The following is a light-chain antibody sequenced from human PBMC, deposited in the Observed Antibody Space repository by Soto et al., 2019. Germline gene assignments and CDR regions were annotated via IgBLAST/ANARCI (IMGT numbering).Light chain of an antibody. CDR3: QQYGSSPPYT. CDR2: GAS. Sequence: EIVLTQSPGTLSLSPGERATLSCRASQSVSSSYLAWYQQKPGQAPRLLIYGASSRATGIPDRFSGSGSGTDFTLTISRLEREDFAVYCCQQYGSSPPYTFGQGTKLEIK. V-gene: IGKV3-20*01. J-gene: IGKJ2*01. CDR1: QSVSSSY.